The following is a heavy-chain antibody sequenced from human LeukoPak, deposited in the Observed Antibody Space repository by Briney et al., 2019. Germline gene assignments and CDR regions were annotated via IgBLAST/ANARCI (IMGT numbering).Heavy chain of an antibody. CDR3: ARDIVTMVRGVITPSGFDP. Sequence: PSQTLSLTCAISGDSISSHSAAWNWIRQSPSRGLEWLGRTYYRSKWYNEYAVSVKSRITINPDTSKNQFSLQLDSVTHEDTAVYYCARDIVTMVRGVITPSGFDPWGQGTLVTVSS. CDR2: TYYRSKWYN. J-gene: IGHJ5*02. CDR1: GDSISSHSAA. V-gene: IGHV6-1*01. D-gene: IGHD3-10*01.